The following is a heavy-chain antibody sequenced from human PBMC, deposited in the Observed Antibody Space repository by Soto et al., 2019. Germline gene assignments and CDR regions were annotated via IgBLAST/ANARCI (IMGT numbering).Heavy chain of an antibody. Sequence: GGSLRLSCAASGFTFSSYGMHWVRQAPGKGLEWVAVISYDGSNKYYADSVKGRFTISRDNSKNTLYLQMNSLRAEDTAVYYCAKVWVLRYFDWLLYPDAFDIWGQGTMVTVSS. D-gene: IGHD3-9*01. CDR3: AKVWVLRYFDWLLYPDAFDI. CDR2: ISYDGSNK. J-gene: IGHJ3*02. CDR1: GFTFSSYG. V-gene: IGHV3-30*18.